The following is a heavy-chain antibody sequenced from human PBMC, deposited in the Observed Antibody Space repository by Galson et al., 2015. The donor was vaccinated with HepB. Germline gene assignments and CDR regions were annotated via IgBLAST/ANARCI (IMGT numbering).Heavy chain of an antibody. CDR3: ARHPGRGSDGYAFDN. V-gene: IGHV4-59*08. Sequence: SETLSLTCTVSGGSISNYYWSWIRQPPGKGLEWIGYVRYTGTTEYNPFLNRPVTISVGASGNQVSLRLRSVTAADTAVYFCARHPGRGSDGYAFDNWGQGILVTVSS. D-gene: IGHD2-21*02. CDR1: GGSISNYY. CDR2: VRYTGTT. J-gene: IGHJ4*02.